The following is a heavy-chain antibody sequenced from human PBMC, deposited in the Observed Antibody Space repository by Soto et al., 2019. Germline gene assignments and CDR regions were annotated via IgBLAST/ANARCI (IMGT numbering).Heavy chain of an antibody. CDR1: GFTFNNYG. Sequence: GGSLRLSCAASGFTFNNYGMHWVRQAPGKGLEWVALIWHDGSNKGYADSVKGRFTISRDNSKNTLNLQMNSLRVEDTAVYYCTRAAIKGELLDYWGQGTLVTVSS. J-gene: IGHJ4*02. CDR2: IWHDGSNK. CDR3: TRAAIKGELLDY. V-gene: IGHV3-33*01. D-gene: IGHD1-26*01.